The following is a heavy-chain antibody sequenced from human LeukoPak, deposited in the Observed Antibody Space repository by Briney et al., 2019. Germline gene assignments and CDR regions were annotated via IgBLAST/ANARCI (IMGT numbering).Heavy chain of an antibody. CDR1: GESFSGYY. CDR2: IYYSGST. D-gene: IGHD6-19*01. Sequence: SETLSITCAVYGESFSGYYWSWIRQPPGKGLEWIGNIYYSGSTYYNPSLKSRVTISVDTSKNQFSLKLTSVTAADTAVYYCARGSYPGWYNGEFDYWGQGTLVPVSS. V-gene: IGHV4-34*01. J-gene: IGHJ4*02. CDR3: ARGSYPGWYNGEFDY.